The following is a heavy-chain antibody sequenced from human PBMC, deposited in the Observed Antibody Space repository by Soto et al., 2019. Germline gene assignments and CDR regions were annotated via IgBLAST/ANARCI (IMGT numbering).Heavy chain of an antibody. Sequence: QVQLVQSGAEVKKPGASVKVSCKTSGDTFSRSTISWVRQAPGQGLEWMGWISAYSGNVKYAWKFHDRVTMTTDTSTSTAYVELRSLIFDDTAVYYCAIANYGDDDYWGQGTLVTVSS. CDR1: GDTFSRST. CDR3: AIANYGDDDY. V-gene: IGHV1-18*01. CDR2: ISAYSGNV. J-gene: IGHJ4*02. D-gene: IGHD4-17*01.